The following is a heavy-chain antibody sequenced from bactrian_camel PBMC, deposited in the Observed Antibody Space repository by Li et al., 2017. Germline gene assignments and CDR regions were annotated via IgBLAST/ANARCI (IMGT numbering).Heavy chain of an antibody. J-gene: IGHJ7*01. CDR1: GFTISEST. CDR2: INWAGDST. D-gene: IGHD6*01. Sequence: VQLVESGGDLVQPGRSLRLSCDASGFTISESTMTWVRQVPGKGLEWVSAINWAGDSTYYRDSVKGRFTISEDNAKNSPFLQMDGLKPDDTATYYCAAYYGGTGDCMVIGGILSPTHNRMQYWGKGTQVTVS. V-gene: IGHV3S31*01.